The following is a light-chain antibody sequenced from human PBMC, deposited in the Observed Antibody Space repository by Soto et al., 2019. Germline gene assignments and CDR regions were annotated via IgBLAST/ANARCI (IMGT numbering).Light chain of an antibody. J-gene: IGKJ1*01. CDR1: QSISNH. CDR3: QQSYSSPPT. V-gene: IGKV1-39*01. Sequence: QMTQSPSSLSASVEDRVIITCRASQSISNHLNWYQQKPGKAPKLLIFAASSLQSGVPSRFSGSRSGPDFTLTISSLQPEDFATYYCQQSYSSPPTFGQGTKVEIK. CDR2: AAS.